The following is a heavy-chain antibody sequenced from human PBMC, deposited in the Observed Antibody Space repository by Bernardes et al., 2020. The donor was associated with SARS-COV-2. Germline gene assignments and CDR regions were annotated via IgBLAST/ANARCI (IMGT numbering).Heavy chain of an antibody. V-gene: IGHV3-11*04. CDR1: GLTFRDYY. Sequence: GGSLRLYCAASGLTFRDYYRSWIRQAPGKGREWVAYISSSGSTIYYADSVKGRFTIYRDNAKNSLYLQMNSLRAEHTAVYYCARPGRPGAYYFDYWGQGNRVTVSS. CDR3: ARPGRPGAYYFDY. D-gene: IGHD1-26*01. CDR2: ISSSGSTI. J-gene: IGHJ4*02.